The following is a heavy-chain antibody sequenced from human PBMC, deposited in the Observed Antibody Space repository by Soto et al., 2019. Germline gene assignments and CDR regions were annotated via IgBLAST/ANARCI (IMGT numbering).Heavy chain of an antibody. CDR3: AGGLGVICRWSGSYVCTSSPPDF. CDR2: VGSGGAT. CDR1: GFSFTSYD. D-gene: IGHD3-16*01. J-gene: IGHJ4*02. Sequence: EVQLVESGGGLVQPGGSLRLSCAASGFSFTSYDMHWVRQVTGKGLEWVSTVGSGGATDYAGSVKGRFTISRDNGKNSLYLQMNSLSAGDTAVYYCAGGLGVICRWSGSYVCTSSPPDFWGQGTLVTVSS. V-gene: IGHV3-13*01.